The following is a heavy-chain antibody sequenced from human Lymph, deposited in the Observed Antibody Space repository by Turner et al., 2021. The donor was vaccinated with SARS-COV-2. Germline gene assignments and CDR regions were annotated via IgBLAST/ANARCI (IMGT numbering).Heavy chain of an antibody. V-gene: IGHV3-30*18. CDR3: EKVRSIFGVVINGMDV. CDR2: IAYDESNK. D-gene: IGHD3-3*01. Sequence: QVQLVESGGGVVQPGRSLRLSCAASGFTFSSYGMHWVRRAPGKGREWVAVIAYDESNKYDADYVKGRFTVSSNNTKKTLYLQMNSLRAEETAVYYCEKVRSIFGVVINGMDVWGQGTTVTVSS. J-gene: IGHJ6*02. CDR1: GFTFSSYG.